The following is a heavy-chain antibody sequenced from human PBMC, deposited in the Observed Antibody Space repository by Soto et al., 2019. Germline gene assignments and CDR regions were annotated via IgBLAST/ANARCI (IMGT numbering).Heavy chain of an antibody. D-gene: IGHD6-19*01. V-gene: IGHV4-59*08. J-gene: IGHJ4*02. CDR1: GGSISNYY. CDR3: ARHIPMAGTVFDY. Sequence: SETLSLTCTVSGGSISNYYWSWIRQPPGKGLEWIGYIYYSGSTHYIPSLESRVTISVDTSKNLFSLRLSSVTAADTAVYYCARHIPMAGTVFDYWGQGTLVKSPQ. CDR2: IYYSGST.